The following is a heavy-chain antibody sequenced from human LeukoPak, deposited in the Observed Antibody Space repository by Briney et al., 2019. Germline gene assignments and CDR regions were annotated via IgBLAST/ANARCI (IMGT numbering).Heavy chain of an antibody. J-gene: IGHJ5*02. Sequence: ASVKVSCKASGYTFTSYGISWVRQAPGQGLEWMGWISAYNGNTNYAQKLQGRVTMTTDTSTSTAYMELRSLRSDDTAVYYCARPLKSYDILTGYYYWFDPWGQGTLVTVSS. V-gene: IGHV1-18*01. CDR2: ISAYNGNT. CDR1: GYTFTSYG. D-gene: IGHD3-9*01. CDR3: ARPLKSYDILTGYYYWFDP.